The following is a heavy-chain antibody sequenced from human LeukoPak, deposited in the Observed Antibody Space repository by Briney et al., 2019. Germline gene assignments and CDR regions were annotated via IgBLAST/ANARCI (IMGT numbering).Heavy chain of an antibody. CDR3: ARQVGATTPDAFDI. CDR1: GYTFTTYW. V-gene: IGHV5-51*01. J-gene: IGHJ3*02. CDR2: IYPGDSDA. Sequence: GASLKISCKGSGYTFTTYWIGWVRQMPGKVLEWIGIIYPGDSDARYSPSFQGQVTISADKSISTAYLQWSSLKASDTAMYYCARQVGATTPDAFDIWGQGTMVTVSS. D-gene: IGHD1-26*01.